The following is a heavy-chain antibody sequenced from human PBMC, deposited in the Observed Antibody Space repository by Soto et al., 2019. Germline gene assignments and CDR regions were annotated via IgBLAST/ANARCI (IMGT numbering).Heavy chain of an antibody. CDR1: GFTFTDYA. J-gene: IGHJ4*02. CDR2: ISGIGGST. Sequence: VGSLRLSCAASGFTFTDYALSWVRQAPGKGLEWVATISGIGGSTYLADSVKGRLSISRDNSKNTVSLLMNSLRAEDTAVYFCARGSSGYISSWYYFDYWGRGTLVTVSS. CDR3: ARGSSGYISSWYYFDY. D-gene: IGHD6-13*01. V-gene: IGHV3-23*01.